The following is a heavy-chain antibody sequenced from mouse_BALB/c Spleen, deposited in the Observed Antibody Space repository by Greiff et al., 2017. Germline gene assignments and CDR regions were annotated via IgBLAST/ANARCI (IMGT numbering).Heavy chain of an antibody. V-gene: IGHV3-2*02. CDR2: ISYSGST. J-gene: IGHJ4*01. Sequence: DVKLQESGPGLVKPSQSLSLTCTVTGYSITSDYAWNWLRQFPGNKLEWMGYISYSGSTSYNPSLKSRISITRDTSKNQFFLQLNSVTTENTDTYNSANLGGITEYYAMDYWGQGTSVTVSS. CDR3: ANLGGITEYYAMDY. CDR1: GYSITSDYA. D-gene: IGHD1-1*01.